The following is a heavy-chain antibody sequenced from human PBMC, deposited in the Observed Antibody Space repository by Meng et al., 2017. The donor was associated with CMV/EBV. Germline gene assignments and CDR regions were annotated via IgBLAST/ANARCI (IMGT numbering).Heavy chain of an antibody. J-gene: IGHJ4*02. CDR3: ARGGY. Sequence: EGRLVSAGGVLVKPCGSLKLCCAASGFTFSRYRMNCVRQAPWKGLEWVSSISSSSSYIYYADSVKGRFTISRDNAKSSLYLQMNSLRVEDTAVYYCARGGYWGQGTLVTVSS. CDR2: ISSSSSYI. V-gene: IGHV3-21*01. CDR1: GFTFSRYR.